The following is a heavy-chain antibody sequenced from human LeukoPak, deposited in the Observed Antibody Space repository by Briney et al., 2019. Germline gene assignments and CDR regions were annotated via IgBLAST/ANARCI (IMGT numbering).Heavy chain of an antibody. D-gene: IGHD1-26*01. CDR3: ARELRVGELIY. J-gene: IGHJ4*02. Sequence: GASVKVSCKASGYTFTSYGISWVRQAPGQALEWMGWISAYNGNTNYAQKLQGRVTMTTDTSTSTDYMELRSLRSDDTAVYYCARELRVGELIYWGQGTLVTVSS. V-gene: IGHV1-18*01. CDR2: ISAYNGNT. CDR1: GYTFTSYG.